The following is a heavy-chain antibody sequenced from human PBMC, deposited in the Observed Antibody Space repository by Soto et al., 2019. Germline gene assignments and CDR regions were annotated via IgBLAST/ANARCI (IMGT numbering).Heavy chain of an antibody. J-gene: IGHJ4*02. Sequence: EVQLVESGGGLVQPGGSLRLSCAASGFTFDDYAIHWVRQAPGKGLEWVSGISWNGAATGYVDSGKGRFSISRDNTTNTLYLEMDSLRSGDTAVYYCANLPLFGSGFDCWGQGTLVTVSS. V-gene: IGHV3-9*01. CDR3: ANLPLFGSGFDC. CDR1: GFTFDDYA. D-gene: IGHD3-10*01. CDR2: ISWNGAAT.